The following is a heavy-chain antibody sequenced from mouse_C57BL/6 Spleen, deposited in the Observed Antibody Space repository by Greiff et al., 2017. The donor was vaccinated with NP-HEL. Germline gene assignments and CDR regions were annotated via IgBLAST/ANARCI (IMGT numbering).Heavy chain of an antibody. CDR3: ARHHYYGSSYEDAMDY. CDR2: IWSDGST. D-gene: IGHD1-1*01. CDR1: GFSLTSYG. J-gene: IGHJ4*01. Sequence: VKLMESGPGLVAPSQSLSITCTVSGFSLTSYGVHWVRQPPGKGLEWLVVIWSDGSTTYNSALKSRLSISKDNSKSQVFLKMNSLQTDDTAMYYCARHHYYGSSYEDAMDYWGQGTSVTVSS. V-gene: IGHV2-6-1*01.